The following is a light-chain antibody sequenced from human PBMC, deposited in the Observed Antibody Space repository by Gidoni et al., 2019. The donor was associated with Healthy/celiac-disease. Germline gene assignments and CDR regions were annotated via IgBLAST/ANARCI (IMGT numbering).Light chain of an antibody. Sequence: VLTPSPATLSVSPGERATLSCRASQSVSSNLAWYQQKPGQAPRLLIYGASTRATGIPARFSGSGSGTEFTLTISSLQAEDFAVYYCQQYNNWPRTFGQGTKVEIK. CDR3: QQYNNWPRT. CDR2: GAS. J-gene: IGKJ1*01. V-gene: IGKV3-15*01. CDR1: QSVSSN.